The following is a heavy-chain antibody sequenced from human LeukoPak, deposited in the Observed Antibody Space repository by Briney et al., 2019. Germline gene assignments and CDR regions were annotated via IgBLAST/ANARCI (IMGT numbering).Heavy chain of an antibody. V-gene: IGHV4-59*01. J-gene: IGHJ3*02. CDR3: ARIYYDSGAYYRRAFDI. CDR2: IHNSGST. D-gene: IGHD3-22*01. CDR1: GGSISTYY. Sequence: PSETLSLTCTVSGGSISTYYWSWIRQPPGKGLEWIAYIHNSGSTNSNPSLKSRVTISVDTSKNQFSLRLSSVTAADAAVYYCARIYYDSGAYYRRAFDIWGQGTMVSVSS.